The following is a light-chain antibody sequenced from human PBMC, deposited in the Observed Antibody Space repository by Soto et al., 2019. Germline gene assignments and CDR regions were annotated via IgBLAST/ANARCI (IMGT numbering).Light chain of an antibody. CDR3: KQYGTSLT. J-gene: IGKJ4*01. Sequence: IVLTQSPGTLSLSPGEGATLSCRASQNIKNNFLAWYQQRPGQAPRLLIHAASIRATGTPDRFTGSASGTDFPPIISRRELEVFAVYYCKQYGTSLTFGGGTRVEIK. CDR2: AAS. CDR1: QNIKNNF. V-gene: IGKV3-20*01.